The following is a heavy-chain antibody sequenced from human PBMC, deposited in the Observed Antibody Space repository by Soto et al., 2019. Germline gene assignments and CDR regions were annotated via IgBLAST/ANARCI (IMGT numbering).Heavy chain of an antibody. CDR3: ARELKIYGVVIRYYYAMDV. Sequence: WGSLRLSCAASVFTFSTYSMNWVRQAPGKGLDWVSFISSGSSTIYYADSVKGRFTISRDNAQNSLYLQMSSLRDEDTAVYYCARELKIYGVVIRYYYAMDVWGQGTTVTVSS. CDR2: ISSGSSTI. V-gene: IGHV3-48*02. D-gene: IGHD3-3*01. CDR1: VFTFSTYS. J-gene: IGHJ6*01.